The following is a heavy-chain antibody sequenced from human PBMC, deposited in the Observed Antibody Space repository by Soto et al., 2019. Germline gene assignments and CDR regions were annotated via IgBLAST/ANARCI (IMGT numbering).Heavy chain of an antibody. Sequence: PGGSLRLSCAASGFTFSTYAMSWVRQAPGKGLEWVSGISGSGGSTYYTNSMKGRFTISRDNSKNTLYLQLNSLRADATAVYYCAKAWSDTALTNDYWGQGTPVTVPS. CDR1: GFTFSTYA. CDR2: ISGSGGST. D-gene: IGHD5-18*01. J-gene: IGHJ4*02. CDR3: AKAWSDTALTNDY. V-gene: IGHV3-23*01.